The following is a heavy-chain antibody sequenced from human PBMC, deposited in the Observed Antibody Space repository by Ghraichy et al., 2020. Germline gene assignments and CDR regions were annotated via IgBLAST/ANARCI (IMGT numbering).Heavy chain of an antibody. Sequence: GGSLRLSCAASGFTFDDYAMHWVRQAPGKGLEWVSGISWNSGSIGYAESVKGRFTISRDNAKNSLYLQMNSLRAEDTALYYCAKDLEMWGYDILTGYFDYWGQGTLVTVSS. CDR1: GFTFDDYA. CDR2: ISWNSGSI. CDR3: AKDLEMWGYDILTGYFDY. D-gene: IGHD3-9*01. V-gene: IGHV3-9*01. J-gene: IGHJ4*02.